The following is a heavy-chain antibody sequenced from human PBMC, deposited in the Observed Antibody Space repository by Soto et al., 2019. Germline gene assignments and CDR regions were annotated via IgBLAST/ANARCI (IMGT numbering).Heavy chain of an antibody. CDR1: GFTFSSYA. Sequence: VQLLESGGGLVQPGGSLRLSCAASGFTFSSYAMSWVRQAPGKGLEWVSAISGSGGSTYYADSVKGRFTISRDNSKNTLYLQMNSLRAEDTAVYYCAKDGYCSGGSGFFCWFDPWGQGTLVTVSS. CDR2: ISGSGGST. D-gene: IGHD2-15*01. J-gene: IGHJ5*02. CDR3: AKDGYCSGGSGFFCWFDP. V-gene: IGHV3-23*01.